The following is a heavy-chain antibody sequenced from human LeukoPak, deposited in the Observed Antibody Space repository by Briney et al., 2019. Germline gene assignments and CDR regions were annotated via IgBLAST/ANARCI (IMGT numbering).Heavy chain of an antibody. V-gene: IGHV1-2*06. CDR1: GYTFTGYY. Sequence: ASVKVSCKASGYTFTGYYMHWVRQAPGQGLEWMGRINPNSGGTNYAQKFQGRVTMTRDTSISTAYMELSRLRSDDTAVYYCARERDSITFGGVIANYFYYWGQGTLLTVSS. CDR3: ARERDSITFGGVIANYFYY. J-gene: IGHJ4*02. D-gene: IGHD3-16*02. CDR2: INPNSGGT.